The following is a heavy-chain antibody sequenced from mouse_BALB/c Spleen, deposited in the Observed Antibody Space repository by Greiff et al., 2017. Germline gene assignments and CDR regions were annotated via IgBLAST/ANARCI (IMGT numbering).Heavy chain of an antibody. CDR2: IYPGGGYT. Sequence: QVQLKESGAELVRPGTSVKISCKASGYTFTNYWLGWVKQRPGHGLEWIGDIYPGGGYTNYNEKFKGKATLTADTSSSTAYMQLSSLTSEDSAVYFGARERYDGYYAWYFDYWGQGTTLTVSS. D-gene: IGHD2-3*01. CDR1: GYTFTNYW. V-gene: IGHV1-63*02. CDR3: ARERYDGYYAWYFDY. J-gene: IGHJ2*01.